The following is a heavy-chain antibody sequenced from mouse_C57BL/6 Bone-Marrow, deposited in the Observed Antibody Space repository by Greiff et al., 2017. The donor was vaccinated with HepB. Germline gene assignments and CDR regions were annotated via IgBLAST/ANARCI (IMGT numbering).Heavy chain of an antibody. CDR2: IDPENGDT. J-gene: IGHJ3*01. CDR3: TTYQFAY. CDR1: GFNIKDDY. V-gene: IGHV14-4*01. Sequence: EVQLQESGAELVRPGASVKLSCTASGFNIKDDYMHWVKQRPEQGLEWIGWIDPENGDTEYASKFQGKATITADTSSNTAYLQLSSLTAEDTAVYYCTTYQFAYWGQGTLVTVSA.